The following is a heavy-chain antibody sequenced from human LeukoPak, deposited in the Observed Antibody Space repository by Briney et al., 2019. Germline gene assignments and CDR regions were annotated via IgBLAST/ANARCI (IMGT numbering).Heavy chain of an antibody. CDR3: AKDSTWTGPGGH. Sequence: PGGSLRLSCAASGFSVSGDNMSWVRQAPGKGLEWVSVTYTDGNTYYADSVKGRFTISRDNSKNTLYLQMNGLRADDTAVYYCAKDSTWTGPGGHWGQGTLVTVSS. V-gene: IGHV3-53*01. CDR2: TYTDGNT. J-gene: IGHJ4*02. CDR1: GFSVSGDN. D-gene: IGHD3/OR15-3a*01.